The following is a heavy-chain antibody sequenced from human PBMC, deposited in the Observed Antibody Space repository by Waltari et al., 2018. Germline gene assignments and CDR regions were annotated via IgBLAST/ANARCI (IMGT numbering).Heavy chain of an antibody. D-gene: IGHD5-18*01. CDR1: GYSISSGYY. J-gene: IGHJ4*02. CDR2: IYHSGGT. CDR3: ARDYSYGSDY. V-gene: IGHV4-38-2*02. Sequence: QVQLQESGPGLVKPSETLSLTCTVSGYSISSGYYWGWIRQPPGKGLEWIGRIYHSGGTYYNPTLKRRVTISVDTSKNQFSLKLSSVTAADTAVYYWARDYSYGSDYWGQGTLVTVSS.